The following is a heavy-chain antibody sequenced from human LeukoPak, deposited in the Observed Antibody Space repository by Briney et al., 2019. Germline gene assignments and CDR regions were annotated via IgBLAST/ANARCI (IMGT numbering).Heavy chain of an antibody. J-gene: IGHJ5*02. D-gene: IGHD2-2*01. CDR2: INHSGST. CDR1: GGSFSGYY. Sequence: SETLSLTCAVYGGSFSGYYWSWIRQPPGKGLEWIGEINHSGSTNYNPSLKSRVTISVDTFKNQFSLKLSSVTAADTAVYYCARAEYCSNTSCSLDWFDPWGQGTLVTVSS. V-gene: IGHV4-34*01. CDR3: ARAEYCSNTSCSLDWFDP.